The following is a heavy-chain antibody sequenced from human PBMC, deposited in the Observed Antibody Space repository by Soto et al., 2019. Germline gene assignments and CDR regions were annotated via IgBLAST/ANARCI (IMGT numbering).Heavy chain of an antibody. CDR2: IKTKTDGGTT. Sequence: EVQLVESGGGLVKPGGSLTLSCSASGFSFDRAWASWVRQAPGRGLAWVGLIKTKTDGGTTDYAASVKGRFTISKDESEKTVYLHMNRLKTEDTAFYYCATTGYSNDGMFDSWGQGSLVTVSS. V-gene: IGHV3-15*01. D-gene: IGHD4-4*01. CDR3: ATTGYSNDGMFDS. CDR1: GFSFDRAW. J-gene: IGHJ4*02.